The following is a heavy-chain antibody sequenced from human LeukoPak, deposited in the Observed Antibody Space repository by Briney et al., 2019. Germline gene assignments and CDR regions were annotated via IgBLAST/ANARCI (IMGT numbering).Heavy chain of an antibody. CDR2: IIPVFGTT. J-gene: IGHJ5*02. CDR1: GDTFSSYA. Sequence: ASVKVSCKVSGDTFSSYALTWVRQAPGQGLEWIGGIIPVFGTTKYAQKFQGRVTMSADKFTSTAYMELSSLRSEDTAVYYCARGPYCSGGSCYFPYFDPWGQGTLVTVSS. D-gene: IGHD2-15*01. CDR3: ARGPYCSGGSCYFPYFDP. V-gene: IGHV1-69*06.